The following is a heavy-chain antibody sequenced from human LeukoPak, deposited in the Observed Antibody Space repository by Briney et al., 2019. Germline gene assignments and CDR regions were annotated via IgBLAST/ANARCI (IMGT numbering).Heavy chain of an antibody. Sequence: ASVKVSCTASGYTFTSYGISWVRQAPGQGLEWMGWISAYNGNTNYAQKLQGRVTMTTDTSTSTAYMELRSLRSDDTAVYYCARALYYYDSSGYYYYYGMDAWGQGTTVTVSS. J-gene: IGHJ6*02. D-gene: IGHD3-22*01. CDR2: ISAYNGNT. CDR1: GYTFTSYG. CDR3: ARALYYYDSSGYYYYYGMDA. V-gene: IGHV1-18*01.